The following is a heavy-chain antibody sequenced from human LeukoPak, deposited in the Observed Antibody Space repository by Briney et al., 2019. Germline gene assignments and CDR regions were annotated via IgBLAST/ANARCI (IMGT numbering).Heavy chain of an antibody. V-gene: IGHV4-59*01. CDR2: IYYSGST. CDR3: ARVMFAFDI. CDR1: GDSFSLYY. J-gene: IGHJ3*02. Sequence: SETLSLTCTVSGDSFSLYYWSWIRQPPGKGLEGIGNIYYSGSTTYNPSLKRRITLSVDKSKNQFSLTLSCVTAADTAVYYCARVMFAFDIWGQGTMVTVSS. D-gene: IGHD3-10*02.